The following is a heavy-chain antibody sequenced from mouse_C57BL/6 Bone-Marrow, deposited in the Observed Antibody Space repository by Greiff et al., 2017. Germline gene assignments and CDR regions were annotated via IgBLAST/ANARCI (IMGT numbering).Heavy chain of an antibody. CDR2: INPSNGGT. Sequence: QVQLQQPGTELVKPGASVKLSCKASGYTFTSYWMHWVKQRPGQGLEWIGNINPSNGGTNYNEKFKSKATLTVDTSSSTAYMQLSSLTSEDSAVYDCARSSGSSDWYFDVWGTGTTVTVSS. V-gene: IGHV1-53*01. D-gene: IGHD1-1*01. CDR1: GYTFTSYW. CDR3: ARSSGSSDWYFDV. J-gene: IGHJ1*03.